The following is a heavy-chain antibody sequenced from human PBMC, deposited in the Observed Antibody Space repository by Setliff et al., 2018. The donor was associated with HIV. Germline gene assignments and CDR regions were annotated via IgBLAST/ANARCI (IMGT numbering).Heavy chain of an antibody. D-gene: IGHD2-21*02. J-gene: IGHJ4*02. CDR1: GYTFFEYY. CDR2: INPYNGAT. CDR3: ARAPIYCGCDCYLFDY. Sequence: GASVKVSCKASGYTFFEYYMFWLRQAPGQGLEWMGWINPYNGATKSAHRFQGRVTATRDTSITTTYMELTRVTSDDTAIYYFARAPIYCGCDCYLFDYWGQGTLVTVSS. V-gene: IGHV1-2*02.